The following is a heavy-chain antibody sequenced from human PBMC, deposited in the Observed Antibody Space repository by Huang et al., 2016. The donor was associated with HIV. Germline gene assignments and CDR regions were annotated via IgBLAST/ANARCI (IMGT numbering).Heavy chain of an antibody. CDR3: SRGPSTPATEL. CDR1: GDSVDSRYSY. J-gene: IGHJ3*01. Sequence: QVQLQESGQGLVMPSDTLSLTCIVSGDSVDSRYSYWGWVRQPPGKGLEWMGSIYYNGNTDYNKYLKRRITISVDTSKNHFSLNLKTVTAADTAVYYCSRGPSTPATELWGQGTMVTVSS. V-gene: IGHV4-39*02. D-gene: IGHD1-1*01. CDR2: IYYNGNT.